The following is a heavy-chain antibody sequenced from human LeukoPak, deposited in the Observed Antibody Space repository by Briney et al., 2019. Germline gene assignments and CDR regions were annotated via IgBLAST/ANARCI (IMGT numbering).Heavy chain of an antibody. CDR3: TRGSDSYYYYSMDV. J-gene: IGHJ6*03. V-gene: IGHV1-69*05. CDR1: GYTFSNYA. CDR2: IIPILRTP. Sequence: ASLKVSCKASGYTFSNYAINWVRQAPGQGLEWMGGIIPILRTPSYAEKSQGRVTITTDESTSTAHMELSGLRSEDTAVYYCTRGSDSYYYYSMDVWGRGTTVIVSS.